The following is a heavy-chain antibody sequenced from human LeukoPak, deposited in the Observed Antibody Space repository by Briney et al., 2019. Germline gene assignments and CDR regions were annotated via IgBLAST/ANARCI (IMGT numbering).Heavy chain of an antibody. Sequence: GGSLRLSCAASGFSFSSYAMSWVRQPPGKGLEWVSSFSGGGGDTYYADSVKGRFTISRDNSKNTLYLQMNSLRAEDTAVYYCAPGGDYTFFDYWGQGTLVTVSS. CDR2: FSGGGGDT. D-gene: IGHD4-17*01. J-gene: IGHJ4*02. CDR3: APGGDYTFFDY. CDR1: GFSFSSYA. V-gene: IGHV3-23*01.